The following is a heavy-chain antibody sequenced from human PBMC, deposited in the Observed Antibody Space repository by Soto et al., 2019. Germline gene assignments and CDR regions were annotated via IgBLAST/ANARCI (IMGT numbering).Heavy chain of an antibody. CDR1: GFTFNNYA. J-gene: IGHJ4*02. V-gene: IGHV3-23*01. Sequence: GGSLRLSCAASGFTFNNYAMSWVRQAPGKGLEWVSRISGSGGGTHYADSVKARFTMSRDNSKNTLYLQMDSLRAEDTAVYFCAKINSGYDYIDYWGQGTLVTVSS. D-gene: IGHD5-12*01. CDR2: ISGSGGGT. CDR3: AKINSGYDYIDY.